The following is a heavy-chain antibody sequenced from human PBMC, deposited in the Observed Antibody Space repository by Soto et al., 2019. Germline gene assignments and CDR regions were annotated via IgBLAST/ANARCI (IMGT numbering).Heavy chain of an antibody. D-gene: IGHD2-15*01. CDR3: VRNLASGGTYYFDY. Sequence: EVQLVESGGGLVEPGGSLRLSCAASGFTFSDHYMDWVRQAPGKGLEWIGRVRNKANSYTTEYAASVRGRFTVSRDDSKNSLYLQSNSLKTEDTAMYYFVRNLASGGTYYFDYWGQGTLVTVSS. CDR1: GFTFSDHY. CDR2: VRNKANSYTT. V-gene: IGHV3-72*01. J-gene: IGHJ4*02.